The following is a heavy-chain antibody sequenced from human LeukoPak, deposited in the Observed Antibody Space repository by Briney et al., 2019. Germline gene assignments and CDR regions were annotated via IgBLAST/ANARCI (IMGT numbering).Heavy chain of an antibody. CDR3: ARSRDGYNPNDY. J-gene: IGHJ4*02. Sequence: GASVKVSCKASGYTFTTYNINWVRQAPGQGLEWMGWISGYNGNTNYAQKLQGRVTMTTDTSRSTAYMELRSLRSDDTAVYHCARSRDGYNPNDYWGQGTLVTVSS. V-gene: IGHV1-18*01. CDR2: ISGYNGNT. CDR1: GYTFTTYN. D-gene: IGHD5-24*01.